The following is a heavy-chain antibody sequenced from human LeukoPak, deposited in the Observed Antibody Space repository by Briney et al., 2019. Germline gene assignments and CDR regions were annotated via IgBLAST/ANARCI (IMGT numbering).Heavy chain of an antibody. CDR1: GYTFTDYY. V-gene: IGHV1-2*02. J-gene: IGHJ5*02. Sequence: AAVKVSCKASGYTFTDYYILWLRQAPGQGLEWLGWINPHSGGTNFAQRFQGRVTMTRDTSISTVYMGLTRLTSDDTAVYYCATVPCDISSCSPDNWFDPWGQGTQVTASS. D-gene: IGHD3-22*01. CDR3: ATVPCDISSCSPDNWFDP. CDR2: INPHSGGT.